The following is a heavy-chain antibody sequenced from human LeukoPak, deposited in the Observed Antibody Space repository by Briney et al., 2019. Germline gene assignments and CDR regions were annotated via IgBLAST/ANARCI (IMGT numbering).Heavy chain of an antibody. CDR3: ARDHLWGFARDY. D-gene: IGHD3-16*01. J-gene: IGHJ4*02. Sequence: GGSLRLSCAASGFTFSSHWMSWVRQTPGKGLEWVANINQDGSETYYVDSVRGRFTISRDNPKNSLYLQMNSLRGDDTAVYYCARDHLWGFARDYWGQGNLVTVSS. CDR2: INQDGSET. CDR1: GFTFSSHW. V-gene: IGHV3-7*03.